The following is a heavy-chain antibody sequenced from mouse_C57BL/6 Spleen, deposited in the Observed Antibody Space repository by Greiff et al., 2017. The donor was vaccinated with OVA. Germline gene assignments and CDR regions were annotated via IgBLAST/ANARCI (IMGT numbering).Heavy chain of an antibody. D-gene: IGHD3-2*01. J-gene: IGHJ2*01. CDR1: GFSLTSYG. Sequence: QVQLQQSGPGLVQPSQSLSITCTASGFSLTSYGVHWVRQPPGQGLEWLGVIWSGGSTVYNAAFISSLSTSNDNSKIQVFLKMNSLQADDTAVYYCAKGPDGSGYFDYWGQGTTLTVSS. CDR2: IWSGGST. CDR3: AKGPDGSGYFDY. V-gene: IGHV2-4*01.